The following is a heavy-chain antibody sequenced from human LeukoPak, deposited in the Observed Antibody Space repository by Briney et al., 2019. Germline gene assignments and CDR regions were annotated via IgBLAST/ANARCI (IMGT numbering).Heavy chain of an antibody. J-gene: IGHJ4*02. CDR3: ARDQEGFDY. V-gene: IGHV1-18*01. CDR1: AYTFTKYA. CDR2: ISAHNDNT. Sequence: ASVKVSCTSSAYTFTKYAITWVRPAPGQGLEWMGWISAHNDNTDYAQKFQGRVTMTTDTSTSTAYMELRSLRSDDTAVYYCARDQEGFDYWGQGTLVTVSS.